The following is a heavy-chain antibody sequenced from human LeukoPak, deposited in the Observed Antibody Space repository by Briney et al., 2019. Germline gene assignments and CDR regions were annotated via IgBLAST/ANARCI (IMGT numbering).Heavy chain of an antibody. J-gene: IGHJ3*02. CDR1: GFSISTYW. V-gene: IGHV3-74*01. CDR2: INPDGSTT. Sequence: GGSLRLSCAAFGFSISTYWIHWVRQAPGKGLVWVSRINPDGSTTYYADSVKGRITISRDNSKNTLYLQMNSLRAEDTAVYYCAKETYAFDIWGQGTMVTVSS. CDR3: AKETYAFDI.